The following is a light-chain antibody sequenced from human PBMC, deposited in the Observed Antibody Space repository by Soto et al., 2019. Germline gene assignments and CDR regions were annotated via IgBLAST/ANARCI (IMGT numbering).Light chain of an antibody. V-gene: IGKV3-20*01. CDR3: QQYGSSPIT. Sequence: EFVLPQSPGTLSLSPGERVTLSGKYSQSVISTYLAWYQQKPGQAPRILIYGASSRATGIPDRFSGSGSGTDFTLTISRLEPEDFAVYYCQQYGSSPITFGQGTRLEIK. CDR1: QSVISTY. J-gene: IGKJ5*01. CDR2: GAS.